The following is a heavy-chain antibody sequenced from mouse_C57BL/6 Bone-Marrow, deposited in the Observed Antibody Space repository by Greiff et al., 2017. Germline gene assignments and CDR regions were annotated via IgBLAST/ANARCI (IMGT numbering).Heavy chain of an antibody. J-gene: IGHJ3*01. Sequence: EVQVVESGGGLVQPGESLKLSCESNDYEFPSHDMSWVRKTPEKRLELVAAINSDGGSTYYPDNMERRFIISRDNAKKTLYLQMSSLRSEDTALYCCATRGYNYGWFAYWGQGALVTVSA. CDR3: ATRGYNYGWFAY. V-gene: IGHV5-2*01. CDR1: DYEFPSHD. D-gene: IGHD1-1*01. CDR2: INSDGGST.